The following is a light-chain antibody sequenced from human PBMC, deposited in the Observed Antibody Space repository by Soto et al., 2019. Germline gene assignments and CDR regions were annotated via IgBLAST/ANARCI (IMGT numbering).Light chain of an antibody. CDR3: MQGTHWPLT. Sequence: DVVMTQSPLSLPVTLGQPAYISCRSSQSLAYSDGNTYLNWFHQRPGQSPRRLIYTVSKRDSGVPDRFSGSGSGTDFTLKISRVEAEDVGVYYCMQGTHWPLTFGQGTRLEIK. CDR2: TVS. CDR1: QSLAYSDGNTY. V-gene: IGKV2-30*01. J-gene: IGKJ5*01.